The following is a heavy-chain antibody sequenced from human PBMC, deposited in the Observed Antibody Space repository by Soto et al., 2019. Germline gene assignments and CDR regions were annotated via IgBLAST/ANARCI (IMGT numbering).Heavy chain of an antibody. D-gene: IGHD5-18*01. J-gene: IGHJ4*02. Sequence: GGLRRFPFAAFGITLSSYWMPWVPKAPGKGWVWVSRTNSDGSRTSTADFVKGRFTICRGTAKNTLYLQSNSLRAEVTAVNYCARDAMAAIDSWGQGTPVTASS. CDR3: ARDAMAAIDS. CDR2: TNSDGSRT. CDR1: GITLSSYW. V-gene: IGHV3-74*01.